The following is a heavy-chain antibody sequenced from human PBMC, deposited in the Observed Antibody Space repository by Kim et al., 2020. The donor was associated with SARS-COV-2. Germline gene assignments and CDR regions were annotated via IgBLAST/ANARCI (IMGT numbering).Heavy chain of an antibody. D-gene: IGHD2-2*02. CDR1: GGSIYTYD. Sequence: SETLSLTCTVSGGSIYTYDWSWIRQPPGKGLEWIGFIYYTGSTNNNPSLESRVTMSLDTSKNQFSLRLSSVTAADTAVYYCATYTTSSLEFDFWGRGTLVTVSS. CDR2: IYYTGST. CDR3: ATYTTSSLEFDF. J-gene: IGHJ4*02. V-gene: IGHV4-59*08.